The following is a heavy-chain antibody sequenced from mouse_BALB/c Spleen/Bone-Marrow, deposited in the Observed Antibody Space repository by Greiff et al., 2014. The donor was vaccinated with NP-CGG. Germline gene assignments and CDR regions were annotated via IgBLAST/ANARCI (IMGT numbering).Heavy chain of an antibody. CDR1: GYTFTSYW. D-gene: IGHD2-14*01. CDR2: INPSTGYT. Sequence: QVQLKESGAELAKPGASVKMSRKASGYTFTSYWMHWVKQRPGQGLEWIGYINPSTGYTEYNQKFKDKATLTADKSSSTAYMQLSSLTSEDSAVYYCARDYRYDGFAYWGQGTLVTVSA. CDR3: ARDYRYDGFAY. J-gene: IGHJ3*01. V-gene: IGHV1-7*01.